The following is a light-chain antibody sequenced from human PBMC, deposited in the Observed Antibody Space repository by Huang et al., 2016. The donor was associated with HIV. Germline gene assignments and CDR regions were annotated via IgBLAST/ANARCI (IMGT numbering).Light chain of an antibody. J-gene: IGKJ5*01. Sequence: EIVLTQSPATLSLSPGERATLSCRASQIVSSYLAWYQQKPGQAPRLLIYDASNTATGIPARFSGSGSGTDFTLTISSLEPEDFAVYYCQQRSNWAFGQGTRLEI. CDR3: QQRSNWA. CDR2: DAS. V-gene: IGKV3-11*01. CDR1: QIVSSY.